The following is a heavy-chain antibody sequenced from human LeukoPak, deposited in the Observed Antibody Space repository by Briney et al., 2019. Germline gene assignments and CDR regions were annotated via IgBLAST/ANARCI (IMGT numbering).Heavy chain of an antibody. V-gene: IGHV4-59*01. Sequence: SETLSLTCTVSGVSIGSYYWSWIRQPPGKGLEWIGHIYYSGGANYNPSLKSRVTISLDTSRSQFSLKLSSVTAADTAVYYCARDGGYPLGAFDIWGLGTLVTASS. D-gene: IGHD6-13*01. J-gene: IGHJ3*02. CDR2: IYYSGGA. CDR3: ARDGGYPLGAFDI. CDR1: GVSIGSYY.